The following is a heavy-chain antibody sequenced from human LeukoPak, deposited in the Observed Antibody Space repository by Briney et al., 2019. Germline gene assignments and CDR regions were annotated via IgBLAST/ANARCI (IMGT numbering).Heavy chain of an antibody. D-gene: IGHD3-10*01. Sequence: SETLSLTCTVSGGSISSYYWSWIRQPPGKGLEWIGYIHDTGSTYYNPSLKSRVTISVDTSKNQFSLKLSSVTAADTAVYYCARLPGLLWFGELLSGDHDYWGRGTLVTVSS. CDR1: GGSISSYY. CDR3: ARLPGLLWFGELLSGDHDY. V-gene: IGHV4-59*08. J-gene: IGHJ4*02. CDR2: IHDTGST.